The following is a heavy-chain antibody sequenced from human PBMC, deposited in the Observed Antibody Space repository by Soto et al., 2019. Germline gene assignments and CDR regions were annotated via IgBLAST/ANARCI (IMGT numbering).Heavy chain of an antibody. D-gene: IGHD4-17*01. V-gene: IGHV4-39*01. J-gene: IGHJ5*02. CDR2: IYYSGST. CDR1: GGSISSSSYY. Sequence: TSETLSLTCTVSGGSISSSSYYWGWIRQPPGKGLEWIGSIYYSGSTYYNPSLKSRVTISVDTSKNQFSLKLSSVTAADTAVYYCGTVTQNWFDPWGQGTLVTVSS. CDR3: GTVTQNWFDP.